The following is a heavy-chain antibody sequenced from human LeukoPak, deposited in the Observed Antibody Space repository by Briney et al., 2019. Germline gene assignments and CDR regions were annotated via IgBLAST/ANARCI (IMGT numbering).Heavy chain of an antibody. J-gene: IGHJ6*02. CDR1: GGSVSSGSYY. Sequence: SETLSLTCTVSGGSVSSGSYYWSWIRQPPGKGLEWIGYIYYSGSTNYNPSLKSRVTISVDTSKNQFSLKLSSVTAADTAVYYCARDGGYTRNYGMDVWAKGPRSPSP. D-gene: IGHD6-13*01. V-gene: IGHV4-61*01. CDR3: ARDGGYTRNYGMDV. CDR2: IYYSGST.